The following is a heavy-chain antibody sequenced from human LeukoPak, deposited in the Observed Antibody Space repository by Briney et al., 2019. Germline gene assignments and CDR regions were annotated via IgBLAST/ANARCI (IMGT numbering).Heavy chain of an antibody. CDR1: GFTFSSYS. CDR2: ISSSSSYI. D-gene: IGHD6-13*01. Sequence: GGSLRLSCAASGFTFSSYSMNWVRQAPGKGLEWVSSISSSSSYIYYADSVKGRFTISRDNAKNSLYLQMNSLRAEDAAVYYCARAGTWLHFDYWGQGTLVTVSS. J-gene: IGHJ4*02. CDR3: ARAGTWLHFDY. V-gene: IGHV3-21*01.